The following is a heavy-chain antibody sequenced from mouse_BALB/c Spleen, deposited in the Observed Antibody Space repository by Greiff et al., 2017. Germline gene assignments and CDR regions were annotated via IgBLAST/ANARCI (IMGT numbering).Heavy chain of an antibody. Sequence: EVQRVESGGGLVQPGGSRKLSCAASGFTFSSFGMHWVRQAPEKGLEWVAYISSGSSTIYYADTVTGRFTISRDNPKNTLFLQMTSLRSEDTAMYYCARGYGNNYYALDYWGQGTSVTVSA. CDR3: ARGYGNNYYALDY. D-gene: IGHD2-10*02. V-gene: IGHV5-17*02. CDR2: ISSGSSTI. J-gene: IGHJ4*01. CDR1: GFTFSSFG.